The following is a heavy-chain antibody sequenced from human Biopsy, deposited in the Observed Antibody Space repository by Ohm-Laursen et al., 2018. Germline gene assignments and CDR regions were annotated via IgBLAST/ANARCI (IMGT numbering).Heavy chain of an antibody. J-gene: IGHJ3*01. CDR1: DDSIRNFY. V-gene: IGHV4-59*08. CDR3: ARLGNFWNAEDGLDL. Sequence: SETLSLTCTVSDDSIRNFYWTWIRQPPGQGLEWIGHASYSGYTNYNPSLKSRFIISVDTSKNHFSLNLGSVTAADTAVYSCARLGNFWNAEDGLDLWGLGTMVTVSS. CDR2: ASYSGYT. D-gene: IGHD3-3*01.